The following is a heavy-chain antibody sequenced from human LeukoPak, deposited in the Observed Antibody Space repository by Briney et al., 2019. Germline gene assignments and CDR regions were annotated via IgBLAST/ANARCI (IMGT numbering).Heavy chain of an antibody. CDR2: IYYSGST. CDR3: ARDLHGGNSWDYYHYYMDV. D-gene: IGHD4-23*01. Sequence: TSETLSLTCTVSGGSISSSSYYWGWIRQPPGKGLEWIGYIYYSGSTNYNPSLKSRVTISVDTSKNQFSLKLSSVTAADTAVYYCARDLHGGNSWDYYHYYMDVWGTGTTVTVSS. CDR1: GGSISSSSYY. V-gene: IGHV4-61*01. J-gene: IGHJ6*03.